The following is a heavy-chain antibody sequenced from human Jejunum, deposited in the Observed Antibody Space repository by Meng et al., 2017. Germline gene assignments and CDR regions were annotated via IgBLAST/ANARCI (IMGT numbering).Heavy chain of an antibody. CDR1: GFTFRNYA. V-gene: IGHV3-23*01. Sequence: EVQLLESGGGLAQPGGSLRLSCEVSGFTFRNYAMSWVRQAPGKGLEWVSGISGAGGSTYYADSVRGRFTISRDNSKNTLYLQMNSLRAEDTALYYCAKEYTSTWPVSFDHWGQGTLVTVSS. CDR3: AKEYTSTWPVSFDH. J-gene: IGHJ4*02. D-gene: IGHD6-19*01. CDR2: ISGAGGST.